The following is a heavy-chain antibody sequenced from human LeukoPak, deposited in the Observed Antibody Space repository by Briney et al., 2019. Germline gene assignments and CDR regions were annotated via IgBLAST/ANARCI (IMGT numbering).Heavy chain of an antibody. CDR3: AKYQSRLWFGDSNWFDP. CDR1: GFTFSSYA. D-gene: IGHD3-10*01. CDR2: ISGSGGST. V-gene: IGHV3-23*01. J-gene: IGHJ5*02. Sequence: GGSLRLSCAASGFTFSSYAMSRVRQAPGKGLEWVSAISGSGGSTYYADSVKGRFTISRDNSKNTLYLQMNSLRAEDTAVYYCAKYQSRLWFGDSNWFDPWGQGTLVTVSS.